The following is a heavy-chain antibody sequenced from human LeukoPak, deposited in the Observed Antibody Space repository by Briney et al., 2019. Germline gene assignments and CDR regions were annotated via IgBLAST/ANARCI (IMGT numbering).Heavy chain of an antibody. J-gene: IGHJ4*02. CDR2: IYYSGNT. V-gene: IGHV4-59*01. Sequence: SETLSPTCTVSGGSISSYYWSWIRQPPGKGLEWIGYIYYSGNTDYNPSLKSRVTISVDTSKNQFSLKLSSVTAADTAVYYCARYISSSQFSFDYWGQGTLVTVSS. D-gene: IGHD6-6*01. CDR1: GGSISSYY. CDR3: ARYISSSQFSFDY.